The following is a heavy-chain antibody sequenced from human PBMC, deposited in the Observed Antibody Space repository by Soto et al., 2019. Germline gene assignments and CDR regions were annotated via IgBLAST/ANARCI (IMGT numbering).Heavy chain of an antibody. D-gene: IGHD2-15*01. CDR1: GFTFSSYS. J-gene: IGHJ6*02. V-gene: IGHV3-21*01. CDR3: ARDKGVVVVAATRDYYYYGMDV. CDR2: ISSSSSYI. Sequence: GGSLRLSCAASGFTFSSYSMNWVRQAPGKGLEWVSSISSSSSYIYYADSVKGRFTISRDNAKNSLYLQMNSLRAEDTAVYYCARDKGVVVVAATRDYYYYGMDVWGQGTTVTVSS.